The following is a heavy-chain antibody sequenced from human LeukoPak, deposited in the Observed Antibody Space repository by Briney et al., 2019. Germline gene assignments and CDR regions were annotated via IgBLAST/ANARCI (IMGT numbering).Heavy chain of an antibody. Sequence: PGGSLRLSCAASGFTFSGYGMHWVRQAPGKGLEWAAVISNDGSNKYYADSVKGRFTISRDNSKNTLYLLMNSLRAEDTAVYYCAKDRDMVRGENYFDYWGQGTLVTVSS. J-gene: IGHJ4*02. D-gene: IGHD3-10*01. CDR1: GFTFSGYG. CDR2: ISNDGSNK. CDR3: AKDRDMVRGENYFDY. V-gene: IGHV3-30*18.